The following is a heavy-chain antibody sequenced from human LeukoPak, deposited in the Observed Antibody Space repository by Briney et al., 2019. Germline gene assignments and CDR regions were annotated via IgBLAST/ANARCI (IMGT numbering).Heavy chain of an antibody. V-gene: IGHV4-59*01. J-gene: IGHJ4*02. Sequence: SETLSLTCTVSGGSIGPYYWSWIRQPPGKGLEWIGYIYYSGNTNYNPSLTSRVTISVDTSKNQFSLNLSSVTAADTDVYYCARSGALTGYLYWGQGTLVTVSS. D-gene: IGHD3-9*01. CDR3: ARSGALTGYLY. CDR1: GGSIGPYY. CDR2: IYYSGNT.